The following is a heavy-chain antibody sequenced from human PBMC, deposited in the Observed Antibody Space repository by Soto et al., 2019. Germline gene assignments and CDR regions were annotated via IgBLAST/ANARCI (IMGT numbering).Heavy chain of an antibody. CDR1: GSSISGSY. Sequence: SETLALTCTVSGSSISGSYWTWIRQTPGKLLEWVVYIHYSGSTNYNPSLKSRVTMSVDSAKNQFSLQLSSVTAADTAVYFCTKYRRTDAEGYSFDYWGQGALVTVTS. J-gene: IGHJ4*02. D-gene: IGHD2-15*01. CDR2: IHYSGST. CDR3: TKYRRTDAEGYSFDY. V-gene: IGHV4-59*01.